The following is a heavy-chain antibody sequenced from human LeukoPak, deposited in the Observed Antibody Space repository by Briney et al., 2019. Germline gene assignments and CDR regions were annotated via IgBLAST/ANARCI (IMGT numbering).Heavy chain of an antibody. CDR2: IYYSGST. Sequence: PSETLSLTCTVSGGSINNNFWSWIRQPPGKGLEWIGYIYYSGSTNYNPSLKSRVTISIDTSKNQFSLKLSSVTAADTAVYYCAGGYCCGGSCYYYYYMDVWGKGTTVTVSS. D-gene: IGHD2-15*01. J-gene: IGHJ6*03. V-gene: IGHV4-59*08. CDR3: AGGYCCGGSCYYYYYMDV. CDR1: GGSINNNF.